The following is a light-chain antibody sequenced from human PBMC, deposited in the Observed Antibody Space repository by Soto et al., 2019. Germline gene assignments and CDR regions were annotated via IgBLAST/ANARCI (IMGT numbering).Light chain of an antibody. CDR2: DAS. Sequence: DIQMTQSPSTLSASVEDRVTITCRASQSISNWVAWYQQKPGKVPELLIYDASRLQSGVPLRFSGSGSGTEFTLTISSLQPDAFATYYCQQYSSYSTFGQGTKVEI. CDR3: QQYSSYST. J-gene: IGKJ1*01. CDR1: QSISNW. V-gene: IGKV1-5*01.